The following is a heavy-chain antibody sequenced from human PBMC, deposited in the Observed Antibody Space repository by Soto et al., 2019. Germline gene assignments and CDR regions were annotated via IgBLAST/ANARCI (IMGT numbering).Heavy chain of an antibody. CDR2: IWYDGSNK. V-gene: IGHV3-33*01. D-gene: IGHD3-22*01. CDR1: GFTFSSYG. J-gene: IGHJ5*02. Sequence: VQLVESGGGVVQPGRSLRLSCAASGFTFSSYGMHWVRQAPGKGLEWVAVIWYDGSNKYYADSVKGRFTISRDNSKNTLYLQMNSLRAEDTAVYYCARAYDSSGYYPWGQGTLVTVSS. CDR3: ARAYDSSGYYP.